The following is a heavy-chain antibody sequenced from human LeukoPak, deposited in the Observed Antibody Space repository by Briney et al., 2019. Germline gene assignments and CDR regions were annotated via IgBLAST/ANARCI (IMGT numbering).Heavy chain of an antibody. CDR2: IYYSGST. CDR3: AREGSGFSFDP. V-gene: IGHV4-30-4*01. Sequence: SETLSLTCTVSGGSISSGDCYWSWIRQPPGKGLEWIGYIYYSGSTYYNPSLKSRVTISVDTSKNQFSLKLSSVTAADTAVYYCAREGSGFSFDPWGQGTLVTVSS. D-gene: IGHD3-22*01. J-gene: IGHJ5*02. CDR1: GGSISSGDCY.